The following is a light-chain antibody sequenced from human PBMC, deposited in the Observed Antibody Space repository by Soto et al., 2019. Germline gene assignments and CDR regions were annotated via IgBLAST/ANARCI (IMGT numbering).Light chain of an antibody. CDR1: PSISSSY. J-gene: IGKJ3*01. CDR2: GAS. CDR3: QQYSSSPPEFT. Sequence: EIVLTQSPGTLSLSPGERATLSCRASPSISSSYLAWYQQRPGQAPRLLIFGASYRATGIPDRFSGSGSGTDFTLTISRLEPEDFAVYSCQQYSSSPPEFTFGPGTRVDSK. V-gene: IGKV3-20*01.